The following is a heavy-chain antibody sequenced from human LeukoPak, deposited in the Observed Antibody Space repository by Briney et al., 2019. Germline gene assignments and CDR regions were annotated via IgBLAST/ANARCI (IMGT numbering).Heavy chain of an antibody. Sequence: GGSLRLSCAASGFTFDDYAMHWVRQAPGKGLEWLSGISLNSGSIGYADSVKGRFTISRDNAKNSLYLQMNSLRAEDMALYYCAKDIQSGDGPSPDAFDIWGQGTMVTVSS. CDR3: AKDIQSGDGPSPDAFDI. CDR2: ISLNSGSI. D-gene: IGHD3-10*01. J-gene: IGHJ3*02. CDR1: GFTFDDYA. V-gene: IGHV3-9*03.